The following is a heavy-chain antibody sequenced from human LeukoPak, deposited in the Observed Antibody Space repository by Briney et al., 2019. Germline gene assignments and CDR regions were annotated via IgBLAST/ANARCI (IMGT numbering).Heavy chain of an antibody. J-gene: IGHJ4*02. D-gene: IGHD5-12*01. Sequence: PGGSLRLSCAASGFTFSSYSMNWVRQAPGKGLEWVSFISSSSSSINYADSVKGRFTISRDNAKNSLYLQMNSLRAEDTAVYYCTRVGYIDEGIDYWGQGTLVTVSS. CDR1: GFTFSSYS. V-gene: IGHV3-21*06. CDR3: TRVGYIDEGIDY. CDR2: ISSSSSSI.